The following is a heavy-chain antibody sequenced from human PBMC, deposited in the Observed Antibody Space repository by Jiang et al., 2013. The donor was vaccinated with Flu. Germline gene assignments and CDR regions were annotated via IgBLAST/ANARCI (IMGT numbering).Heavy chain of an antibody. CDR1: GGSFSGYY. D-gene: IGHD4-17*01. V-gene: IGHV4-34*01. CDR2: INHSGST. J-gene: IGHJ4*02. CDR3: ARGYGRILMD. Sequence: LLKPSETLSLTCAVYGGSFSGYYWSWIRQPPGKGLEWIGEINHSGSTNYNPSLKSRVTISVDTSKNQFSLKLSSVTAADTAVYYCARGYGRILMDWGQGTLVTVSS.